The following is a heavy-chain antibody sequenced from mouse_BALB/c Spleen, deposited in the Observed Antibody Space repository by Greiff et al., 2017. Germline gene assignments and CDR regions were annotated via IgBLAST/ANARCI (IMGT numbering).Heavy chain of an antibody. CDR2: INPGSGGT. J-gene: IGHJ4*01. D-gene: IGHD1-1*01. V-gene: IGHV1-54*01. Sequence: VKLQESGAELVRPGTSVKVSCKASGYAFTNYLIEWVKQRPGQGLEWIGVINPGSGGTNYNEKFKGKATLTADKSSSTAYMQLSSLTSDDSAVYFCARSGNTTVVGMDYWGQGTSVTVSS. CDR3: ARSGNTTVVGMDY. CDR1: GYAFTNYL.